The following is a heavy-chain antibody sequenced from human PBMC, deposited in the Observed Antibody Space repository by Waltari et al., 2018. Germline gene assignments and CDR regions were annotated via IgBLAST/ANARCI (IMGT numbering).Heavy chain of an antibody. V-gene: IGHV4-4*07. J-gene: IGHJ4*02. CDR2: LYISGSS. CDR3: ARELPGLGYFDA. D-gene: IGHD2-21*01. Sequence: QVQLQESGPGLVRPSETLSIICNVSGDSITNYLWTWIRQPAGKGLEWIGRLYISGSSNYNSSLKSRVTMSLDASKNQFSLKLISVTAADTALYYCARELPGLGYFDAWGQGILVTVSS. CDR1: GDSITNYL.